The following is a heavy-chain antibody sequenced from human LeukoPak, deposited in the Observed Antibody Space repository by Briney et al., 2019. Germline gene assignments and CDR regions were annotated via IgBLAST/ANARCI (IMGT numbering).Heavy chain of an antibody. V-gene: IGHV3-9*01. CDR3: AKDPSSSLSAFDI. D-gene: IGHD6-6*01. CDR1: GFTFDDYA. CDR2: ISWNSGSI. Sequence: PGGSLRLSCAASGFTFDDYAMHRVRQAPGKGLEWVSGISWNSGSIGYADSVRGRFTISRDNAKNSLYLQMNSLRAEDTALYYCAKDPSSSLSAFDIWGQGTMVTVSS. J-gene: IGHJ3*02.